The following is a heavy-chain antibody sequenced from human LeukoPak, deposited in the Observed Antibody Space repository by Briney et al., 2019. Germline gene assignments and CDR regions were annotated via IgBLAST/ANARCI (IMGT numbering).Heavy chain of an antibody. CDR2: IYYNGAI. CDR1: GGSISDGNYY. V-gene: IGHV4-30-2*01. D-gene: IGHD3-22*01. J-gene: IGHJ3*02. CDR3: ASLYDGSAYPGAFDI. Sequence: ASQTLSLTCTVSGGSISDGNYYWNWIRQPPGKGLEWIGYIYYNGAIYYNPSLKSRVTISIDTSKNQFSLQLSSVTAADTALYYCASLYDGSAYPGAFDIWGQGTMVTVSS.